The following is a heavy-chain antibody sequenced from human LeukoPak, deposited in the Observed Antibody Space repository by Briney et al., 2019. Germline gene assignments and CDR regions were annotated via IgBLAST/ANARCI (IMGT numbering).Heavy chain of an antibody. CDR3: ARDPGGNWGY. CDR1: GFTFSSYW. Sequence: QSGGSLRLSCAASGFTFSSYWMSWVRQAPGKGLEWVSVIYSGGSTYYADSVKGRFTISRDNSKNTLYLQMNSLRAEDTAVYYCARDPGGNWGYWGQGTLVTVSS. CDR2: IYSGGST. J-gene: IGHJ4*02. D-gene: IGHD7-27*01. V-gene: IGHV3-66*01.